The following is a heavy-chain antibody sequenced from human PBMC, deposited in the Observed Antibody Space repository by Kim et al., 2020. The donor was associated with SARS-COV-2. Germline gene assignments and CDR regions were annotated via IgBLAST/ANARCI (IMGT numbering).Heavy chain of an antibody. CDR1: GFTFSSYS. J-gene: IGHJ6*03. V-gene: IGHV3-21*01. D-gene: IGHD7-27*01. CDR2: ISSSSSYI. Sequence: GGSLRLSCAASGFTFSSYSMNWVRQAPGKGLEWVSSISSSSSYIYYADSVKGRFTISRDNAKNSLYLQMNSLRAEDTAVYYCARSGPKKGRVNFAEKYYYYYMDVWGKGTTVTVSS. CDR3: ARSGPKKGRVNFAEKYYYYYMDV.